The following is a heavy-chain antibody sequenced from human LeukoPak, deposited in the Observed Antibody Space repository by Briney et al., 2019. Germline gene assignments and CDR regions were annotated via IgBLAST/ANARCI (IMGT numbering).Heavy chain of an antibody. CDR1: GGSFSGYY. CDR2: IVHSGST. V-gene: IGHV4-34*12. J-gene: IGHJ5*02. Sequence: NPSETLSLTCGVYGGSFSGYYWSWIRQPPGKGLEWIGEIVHSGSTNYNPSLKSRVTISVDTSKNQFSLKLSSVTAADTAVYYCARTYCSSTSCYGYNWFDPWGQGTLVTVSS. CDR3: ARTYCSSTSCYGYNWFDP. D-gene: IGHD2-2*01.